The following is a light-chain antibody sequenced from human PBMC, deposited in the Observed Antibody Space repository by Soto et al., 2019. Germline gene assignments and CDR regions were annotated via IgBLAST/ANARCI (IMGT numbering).Light chain of an antibody. CDR1: QTVRNNY. Sequence: VLTQSPGTLSLSPGERATLSCRASQTVRNNYLAWYQQKPGQAPRLLIYDASSRATGIPDRFSGSESETDFTLTISRLEPDDSAVYYCQQYGSSPRTVGQGTKVDIK. V-gene: IGKV3-20*01. J-gene: IGKJ1*01. CDR2: DAS. CDR3: QQYGSSPRT.